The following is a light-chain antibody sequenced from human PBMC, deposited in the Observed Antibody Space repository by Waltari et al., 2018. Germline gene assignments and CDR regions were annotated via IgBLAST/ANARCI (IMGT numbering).Light chain of an antibody. CDR1: HSVSSNY. CDR2: GAS. CDR3: QQYGNSPRT. J-gene: IGKJ1*01. Sequence: EVVLTQSPGTLSLPPGERATLSCRASHSVSSNYIAWYQQKPGQSPRLLMYGASTRASGIPDRFIGSGSGTDFTLTITRLEPEDCAVFYCQQYGNSPRTFGQGTKVELQ. V-gene: IGKV3-20*01.